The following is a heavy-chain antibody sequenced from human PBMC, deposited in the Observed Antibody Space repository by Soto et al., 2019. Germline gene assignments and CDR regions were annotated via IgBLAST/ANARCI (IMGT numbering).Heavy chain of an antibody. CDR2: IHYSGST. D-gene: IGHD3-10*01. CDR1: GVSVGNHSTY. V-gene: IGHV4-61*01. Sequence: PXETRTLACTVAGVSVGNHSTYWTWIRQPPGKGPEWVGYIHYSGSTNHNPSLKSRVTMSVDTAKNQFSLELTSVTAADTAVYYCASYTSGRSGPALDVWGQGTTVTVPS. CDR3: ASYTSGRSGPALDV. J-gene: IGHJ6*02.